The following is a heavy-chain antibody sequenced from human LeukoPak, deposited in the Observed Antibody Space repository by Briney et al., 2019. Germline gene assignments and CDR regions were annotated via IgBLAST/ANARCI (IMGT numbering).Heavy chain of an antibody. Sequence: GGSLRLSCAASGFTFSSYAMTWVRQAPGKGLEWVSVISGSGGSTYYADSVKGRFTISRDNSKNTLYLQMNSLRAEDTAVYFCAKESTQVIEVYFDSWGQGTLVTVSS. J-gene: IGHJ4*02. CDR2: ISGSGGST. CDR1: GFTFSSYA. D-gene: IGHD2/OR15-2a*01. V-gene: IGHV3-23*01. CDR3: AKESTQVIEVYFDS.